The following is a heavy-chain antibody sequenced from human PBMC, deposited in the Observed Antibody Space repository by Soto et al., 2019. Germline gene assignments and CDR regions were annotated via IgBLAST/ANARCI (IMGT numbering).Heavy chain of an antibody. CDR3: TRERLDS. J-gene: IGHJ5*01. V-gene: IGHV3-7*01. CDR2: IKQDGSAK. Sequence: DVQLVESGGGLVQPGGSLRLSCAASGFTFSSHWMSWVRQAPGKGLEWVANIKQDGSAKYYVDSVKGRFTISRDNAKNSLSLQMNSLRAEDTDVYYCTRERLDSWGQGTLVIVSS. CDR1: GFTFSSHW.